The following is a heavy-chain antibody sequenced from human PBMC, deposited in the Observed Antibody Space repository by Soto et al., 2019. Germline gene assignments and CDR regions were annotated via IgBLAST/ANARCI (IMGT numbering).Heavy chain of an antibody. CDR3: ARGREIFGAVTPFEY. V-gene: IGHV4-34*01. CDR2: INHTGST. D-gene: IGHD3-3*01. CDR1: GAPFRGYY. J-gene: IGHJ4*02. Sequence: TSETLSLTCAVYGAPFRGYYWTWIRQPPGKGLEWIGEINHTGSTKYNPSLKSRVTISLDTSKNQFSLSLRSVTAADTAVYYCARGREIFGAVTPFEYWGQGTQVTVSS.